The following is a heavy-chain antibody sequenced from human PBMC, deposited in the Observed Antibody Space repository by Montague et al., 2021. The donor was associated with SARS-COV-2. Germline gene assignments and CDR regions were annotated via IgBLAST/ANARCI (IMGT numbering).Heavy chain of an antibody. Sequence: SLRLSCAASGFGFRSYAMSWVCQAPGKRLEWVSGISDSGGSTYYADSVKGRFTISRDNSKNTLYLQMNSLRVEDTAVYYCANPRGEYSGSDFVFWYWGQGTLVTVSS. CDR2: ISDSGGST. CDR3: ANPRGEYSGSDFVFWY. V-gene: IGHV3-23*01. J-gene: IGHJ4*02. D-gene: IGHD5-12*01. CDR1: GFGFRSYA.